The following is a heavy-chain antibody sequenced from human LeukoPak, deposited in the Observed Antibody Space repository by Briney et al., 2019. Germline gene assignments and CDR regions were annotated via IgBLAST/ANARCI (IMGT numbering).Heavy chain of an antibody. V-gene: IGHV4-34*01. Sequence: SETLSLTCAVYGGSFSGYYWSWIRQPPGKGLEWIGEINHSGSTNYNPSLKSRVTISVDTSKNQFSLKLSSVTAADTAVYYCSRGLRYSSSWFDPWGQGTLVTVAS. J-gene: IGHJ5*02. CDR3: SRGLRYSSSWFDP. CDR1: GGSFSGYY. D-gene: IGHD6-13*01. CDR2: INHSGST.